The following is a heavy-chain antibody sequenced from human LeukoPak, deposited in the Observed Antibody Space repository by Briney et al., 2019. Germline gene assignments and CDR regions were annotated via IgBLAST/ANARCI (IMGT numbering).Heavy chain of an antibody. CDR3: ARDGFGDFPLGASKVGDY. CDR1: GFTFSSYS. Sequence: PGRSLRPSLAASGFTFSSYSMSSVCQAPRKGPGRLSYIGVTNSPIYYSDSVKGRFTISRDNAKNSLFLHMDSLRDEDTAVYYCARDGFGDFPLGASKVGDYWGQGTLVTVSS. V-gene: IGHV3-48*02. J-gene: IGHJ4*02. D-gene: IGHD4-17*01. CDR2: IGVTNSPI.